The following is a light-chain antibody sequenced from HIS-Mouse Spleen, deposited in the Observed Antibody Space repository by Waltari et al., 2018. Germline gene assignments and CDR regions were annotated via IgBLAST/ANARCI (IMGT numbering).Light chain of an antibody. J-gene: IGKJ3*01. CDR3: QQLNSYPCT. CDR1: QGISSY. Sequence: DIQLTQSPSFLSASVGDRVTITCLASQGISSYLAWYQQKPGKAPKHLIYAASTLQSEVPSRIGGSGTGTEFTLTISSLQPEDFATYYCQQLNSYPCTFGPGTKVDIK. V-gene: IGKV1-9*01. CDR2: AAS.